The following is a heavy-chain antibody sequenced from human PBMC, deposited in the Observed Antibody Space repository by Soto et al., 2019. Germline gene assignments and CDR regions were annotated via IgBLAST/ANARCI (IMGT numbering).Heavy chain of an antibody. J-gene: IGHJ1*01. CDR1: GFSLSTSGVG. CDR3: AHRNSSSWYEYFQH. Sequence: QITLKESGPTLVKPTQTLTLTCTFSGFSLSTSGVGVGWIRQPPGKALEWLALIYWDDDKRYSPSLKSRLTITKDTSKNQVVLTTTNMDPVDTATYYCAHRNSSSWYEYFQHWGQGTLVTVSS. D-gene: IGHD6-13*01. CDR2: IYWDDDK. V-gene: IGHV2-5*02.